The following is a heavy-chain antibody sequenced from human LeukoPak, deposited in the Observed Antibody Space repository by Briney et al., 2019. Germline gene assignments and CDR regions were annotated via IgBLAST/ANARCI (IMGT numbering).Heavy chain of an antibody. J-gene: IGHJ6*04. CDR1: GFTFSSYS. D-gene: IGHD3-10*01. V-gene: IGHV3-21*01. CDR3: ARDPNYYGSGNLYYYGMDV. CDR2: ISSSSSYI. Sequence: GGSLRLSCAASGFTFSSYSMNWVRQAPGKGLEWVSSISSSSSYIYYADSVKGRFTIFRDNAKNSLYLQMNSLRAEDTAVYYCARDPNYYGSGNLYYYGMDVWGKGTTVTVSS.